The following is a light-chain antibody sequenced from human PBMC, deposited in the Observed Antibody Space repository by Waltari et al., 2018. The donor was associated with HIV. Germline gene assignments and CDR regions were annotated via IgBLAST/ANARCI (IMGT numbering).Light chain of an antibody. J-gene: IGLJ1*01. CDR2: EVN. V-gene: IGLV2-23*02. CDR3: SSYGGSNVFYV. CDR1: SSAIGGFKL. Sequence: QSALTQPASVSGSPGQSISISCTGTSSAIGGFKLVSWYQQHPGKAPQLIIYEVNQRPSGISNRFSGSQSGNTASLTISGLQAEDEAEYFCSSYGGSNVFYVFGSGTRVTVL.